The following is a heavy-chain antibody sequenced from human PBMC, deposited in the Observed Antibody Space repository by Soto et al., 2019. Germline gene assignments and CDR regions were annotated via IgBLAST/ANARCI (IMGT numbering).Heavy chain of an antibody. CDR2: ISFTGDSR. D-gene: IGHD2-2*01. CDR3: AKKSCSSPGCPYGMDV. J-gene: IGHJ6*02. V-gene: IGHV3-23*01. CDR1: GFNFNAYV. Sequence: PGGSLRLSCAASGFNFNAYVMNWVRQAPGKGLEWVSIISFTGDSRYYADSVKDRFTISRDNSQNTLYLQMNSPRAEDTAVYYCAKKSCSSPGCPYGMDVWGQAPTVTVSS.